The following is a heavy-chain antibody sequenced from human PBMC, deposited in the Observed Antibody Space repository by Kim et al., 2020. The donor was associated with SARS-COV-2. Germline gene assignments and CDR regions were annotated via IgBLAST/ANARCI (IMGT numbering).Heavy chain of an antibody. D-gene: IGHD2-2*01. J-gene: IGHJ1*01. CDR2: IYYSGST. CDR3: ARGGGVPAAMGYFQH. V-gene: IGHV4-59*01. CDR1: GGSISSYY. Sequence: SETLSLTCTVSGGSISSYYWSWIRQPPGKGLEWIGYIYYSGSTNYNTSLKSRVTISVDTSKNQFSLKLSSVTAADTAVYYCARGGGVPAAMGYFQHWGQGTLVTVSS.